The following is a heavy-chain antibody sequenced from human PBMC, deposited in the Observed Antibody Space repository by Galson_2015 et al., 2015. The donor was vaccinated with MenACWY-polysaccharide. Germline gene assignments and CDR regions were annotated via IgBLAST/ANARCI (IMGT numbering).Heavy chain of an antibody. V-gene: IGHV3-11*01. CDR1: GFSLGAWD. J-gene: IGHJ6*02. Sequence: SLRLSCAASGFSLGAWDMSWIRQAPGKGLEWLSYISKSGDSIYYGDSVKGRFAISRDNAKNSLYLQLNSLEVEDTAIYYCARGRYGLDFWGQGTTVTVSS. CDR2: ISKSGDSI. CDR3: ARGRYGLDF.